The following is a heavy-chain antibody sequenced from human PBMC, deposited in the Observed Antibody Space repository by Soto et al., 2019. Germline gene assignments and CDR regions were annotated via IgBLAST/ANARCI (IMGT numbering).Heavy chain of an antibody. CDR3: ARERVVVAANGGALRFDP. CDR1: GYTFTSYY. Sequence: EASVKVSCKASGYTFTSYYMHWVRQAPGQGLEWMGIINPSGGSTSYAQKFQGRVTMTRDTSTSTVYMELSSLRSEDTAVYYCARERVVVAANGGALRFDPWGQGTLVTVSS. CDR2: INPSGGST. V-gene: IGHV1-46*01. J-gene: IGHJ5*02. D-gene: IGHD2-15*01.